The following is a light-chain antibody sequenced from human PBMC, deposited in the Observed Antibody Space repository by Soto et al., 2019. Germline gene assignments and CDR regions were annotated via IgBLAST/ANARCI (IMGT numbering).Light chain of an antibody. CDR1: QNINSW. CDR2: QAS. Sequence: DIHMTQSPSTLSAALGDRVTITFRASQNINSWLAWYQLKPGQARKLLIYQASALESGVPSRFSGSGSGTHFTLTISSLQPDDFATYHCQQYESYSPLTFGGGTKVDIK. J-gene: IGKJ4*01. V-gene: IGKV1-5*03. CDR3: QQYESYSPLT.